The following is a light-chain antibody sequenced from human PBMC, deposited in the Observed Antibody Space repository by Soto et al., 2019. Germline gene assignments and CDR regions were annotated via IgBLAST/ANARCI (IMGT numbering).Light chain of an antibody. J-gene: IGKJ1*01. CDR3: QQYNSYWT. CDR1: QSISSW. CDR2: DAS. Sequence: IQMPQSPSTLSASVGDRVTITCRASQSISSWLAWYQQKPGKAPKPLIYDASSLESGVPSRFSGSGSGTEFTLTISSLQPDDFATYYCQQYNSYWTFGQGTKVDI. V-gene: IGKV1-5*01.